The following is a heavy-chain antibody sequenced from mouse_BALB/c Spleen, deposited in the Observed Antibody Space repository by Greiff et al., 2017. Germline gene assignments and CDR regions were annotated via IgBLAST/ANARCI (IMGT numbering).Heavy chain of an antibody. J-gene: IGHJ2*01. D-gene: IGHD1-1*01. CDR2: ISSGGSYT. Sequence: DVHLVESGGGLVKPGGSLKLSCAASGFTFSSYAMSWVRQSPEKRLEWVAEISSGGSYTYYPDTVTGRFTISRDNAKNTLYLEMSSLRSEDTAMYYCARGAVVATDSYYFDYWGQGTTLTVSS. CDR1: GFTFSSYA. CDR3: ARGAVVATDSYYFDY. V-gene: IGHV5-9-4*01.